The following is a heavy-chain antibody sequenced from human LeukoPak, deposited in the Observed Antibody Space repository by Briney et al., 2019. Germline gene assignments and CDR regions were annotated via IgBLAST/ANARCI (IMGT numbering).Heavy chain of an antibody. CDR1: GFSFSDYY. V-gene: IGHV3-11*05. D-gene: IGHD3-9*01. Sequence: KSGGSLRLSCAASGFSFSDYYMGWIRQPPGKGLEWVSYISTTTGYTNYADSVKGRFSISRDNAKNSLSLQMNSLRAEDTALYYCARARLATGYYFDCWGQGTLVTVSP. CDR2: ISTTTGYT. CDR3: ARARLATGYYFDC. J-gene: IGHJ4*02.